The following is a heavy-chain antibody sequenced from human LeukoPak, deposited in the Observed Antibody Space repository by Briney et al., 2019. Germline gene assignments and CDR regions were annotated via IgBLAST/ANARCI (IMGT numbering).Heavy chain of an antibody. Sequence: GGSLRLSCAASGFTFSSYWMHWVRQAPGKGLVWVSRINSDGSSTSYADSVKGRFTISRDNAKNTLYLQMNSLRAEDTAVYYCAKDKSYGLGYYYYMDVWGKGTTVTVSS. CDR3: AKDKSYGLGYYYYMDV. D-gene: IGHD5-18*01. V-gene: IGHV3-74*01. J-gene: IGHJ6*03. CDR2: INSDGSST. CDR1: GFTFSSYW.